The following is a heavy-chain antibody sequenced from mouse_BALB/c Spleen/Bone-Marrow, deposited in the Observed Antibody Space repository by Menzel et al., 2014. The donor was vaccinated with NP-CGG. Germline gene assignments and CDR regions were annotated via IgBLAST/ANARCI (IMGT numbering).Heavy chain of an antibody. V-gene: IGHV1-9*01. D-gene: IGHD2-5*01. J-gene: IGHJ1*01. CDR2: IFPGSAST. CDR1: GYTFSRLW. CDR3: ARNSNWYFDV. Sequence: QVQLQQSGAELMKPGASVKISCKATGYTFSRLWIEWVKRRPGHGLEWIGEIFPGSASTNYNEKFKGKATITADTSSNTAYMQLSSLTPEDSAVYYCARNSNWYFDVWGAGTTVTVSS.